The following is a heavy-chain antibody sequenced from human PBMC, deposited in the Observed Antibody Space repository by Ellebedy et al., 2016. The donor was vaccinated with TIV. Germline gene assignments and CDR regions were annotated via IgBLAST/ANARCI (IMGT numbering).Heavy chain of an antibody. CDR1: EFTFDAYG. D-gene: IGHD3-10*01. CDR2: ISYDGTYK. Sequence: GGSLRLXCLVTEFTFDAYGMHWVRQAPGKGLEWVASISYDGTYKYSADSLKGRFTISRDNSKNTVYLQMSSLTAEDTAVYYCAKKGSEGIGSGSFYYVDHWGQGTLVTVSS. J-gene: IGHJ4*02. V-gene: IGHV3-30*18. CDR3: AKKGSEGIGSGSFYYVDH.